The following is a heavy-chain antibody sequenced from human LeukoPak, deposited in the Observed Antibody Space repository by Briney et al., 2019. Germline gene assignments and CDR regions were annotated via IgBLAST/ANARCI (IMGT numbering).Heavy chain of an antibody. CDR1: GFTFSSYA. V-gene: IGHV3-23*01. D-gene: IGHD3-9*01. Sequence: GGSLRLSCAASGFTFSSYAMSWVRQAPGKGLEWVSAISGSGGSTYYADSVKGRFTISRDNSKNTLYLQMNSLRAEDTAVYYCARDYDILTGYDLDYWGQGTLVTVSS. CDR3: ARDYDILTGYDLDY. J-gene: IGHJ4*02. CDR2: ISGSGGST.